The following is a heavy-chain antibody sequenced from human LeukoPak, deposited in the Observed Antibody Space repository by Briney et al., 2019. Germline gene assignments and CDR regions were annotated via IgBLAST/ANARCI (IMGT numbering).Heavy chain of an antibody. CDR1: GFTFSSYS. V-gene: IGHV3-48*01. D-gene: IGHD5/OR15-5a*01. CDR2: ISSSSTTI. J-gene: IGHJ6*03. CDR3: ARAPRGLLSNYYYYYMDV. Sequence: GGSLRLSCAASGFTFSSYSMMWVRQAPGKGLEWVSYISSSSTTIHYADSVKGRFTISRDNAKNSVYLQMNSLRAEDTAVYYCARAPRGLLSNYYYYYMDVWGKGTTVTVSS.